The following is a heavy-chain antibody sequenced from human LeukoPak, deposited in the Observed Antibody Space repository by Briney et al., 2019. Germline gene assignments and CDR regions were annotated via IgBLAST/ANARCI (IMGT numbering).Heavy chain of an antibody. CDR1: GCSISSYY. D-gene: IGHD6-19*01. CDR2: IYYSGST. J-gene: IGHJ3*02. CDR3: ARDFPHSSGWYVDAFDI. Sequence: SETLSLTCTVSGCSISSYYWSWIRQPPGKGLEWSGYIYYSGSTNYNPSLKSRVTISVDTSKNQFSLKLSSVTAADTAVYYCARDFPHSSGWYVDAFDIWGQGTMVTVSS. V-gene: IGHV4-59*01.